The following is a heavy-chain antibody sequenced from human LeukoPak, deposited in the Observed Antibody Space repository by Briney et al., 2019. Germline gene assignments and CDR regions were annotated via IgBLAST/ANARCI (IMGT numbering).Heavy chain of an antibody. J-gene: IGHJ4*02. Sequence: SETLSLTCTVSGYSISSGYYWGWIRQPPGKGLEWIGSIYHSGSTYYNPSLKSRVTISVDKSKNQFSLKLSSVTAADTAVYYCARQRYYDSSGYYVPDYWGQGTLVTVSS. CDR2: IYHSGST. V-gene: IGHV4-38-2*02. CDR1: GYSISSGYY. CDR3: ARQRYYDSSGYYVPDY. D-gene: IGHD3-22*01.